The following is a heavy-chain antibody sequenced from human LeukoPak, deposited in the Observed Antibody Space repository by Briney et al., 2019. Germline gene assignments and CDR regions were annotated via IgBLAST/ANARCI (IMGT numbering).Heavy chain of an antibody. Sequence: GGSLRLSCAASGFTFSSYSMNWVRQAPGKGLEWVSSISSSSRYMYYADSAKGRFTISRDNAKNSLYLQMNSLRAEDTAVYYCARARSRLADAFDIWGQGTMVTVSS. CDR1: GFTFSSYS. CDR3: ARARSRLADAFDI. J-gene: IGHJ3*02. CDR2: ISSSSRYM. V-gene: IGHV3-21*01.